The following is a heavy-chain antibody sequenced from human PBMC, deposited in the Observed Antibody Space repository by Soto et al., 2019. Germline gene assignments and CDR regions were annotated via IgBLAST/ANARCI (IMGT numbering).Heavy chain of an antibody. J-gene: IGHJ3*02. CDR1: GFTFSCYD. CDR2: IGTAGHA. CDR3: EIGGGSVEEDSNAFAI. Sequence: EVQLVESGGGLVQAGGSLRLSCAASGFTFSCYDMHWVRQALGKGLEWVSVIGTAGHAYYAGSVKGRFTITRDNAKNSLYLQLSSRRDWDTAVYSCEIGGGSVEEDSNAFAIGGKGPMVTVSS. V-gene: IGHV3-13*01. D-gene: IGHD3-16*01.